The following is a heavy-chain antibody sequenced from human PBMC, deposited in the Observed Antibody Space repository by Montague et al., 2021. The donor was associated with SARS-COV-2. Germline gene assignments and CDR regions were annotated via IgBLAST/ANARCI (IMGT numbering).Heavy chain of an antibody. CDR2: TYYRSRWSN. D-gene: IGHD1-26*01. J-gene: IGHJ4*02. CDR1: GDSVSSNSAT. Sequence: CAISGDSVSSNSATWHWIRQSPSIGLEWLGRTYYRSRWSNDYAVSVRSQIIINPDTSTNQFSLQLSSVTPEDTAVYFCARERWAVGVSFDYWGQGTLVTVSS. V-gene: IGHV6-1*01. CDR3: ARERWAVGVSFDY.